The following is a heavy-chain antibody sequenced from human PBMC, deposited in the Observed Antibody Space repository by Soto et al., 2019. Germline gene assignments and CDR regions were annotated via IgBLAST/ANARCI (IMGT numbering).Heavy chain of an antibody. Sequence: SETLSLTCAVYGGSFSGYYWSWIRQPPGKGLEWIGEINHSGSTNYNPSLKSRVTISVDTSKNQFSLKLSSVTAADTAVYYCARVGLRYFDWLSMSWFDPWGQGTLVTVSP. CDR1: GGSFSGYY. J-gene: IGHJ5*02. D-gene: IGHD3-9*01. CDR2: INHSGST. CDR3: ARVGLRYFDWLSMSWFDP. V-gene: IGHV4-34*01.